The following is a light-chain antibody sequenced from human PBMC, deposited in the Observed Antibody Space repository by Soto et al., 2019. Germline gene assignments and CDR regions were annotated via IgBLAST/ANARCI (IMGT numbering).Light chain of an antibody. CDR2: DVS. CDR3: ASYASSNTVL. V-gene: IGLV2-14*03. Sequence: QSALTQPASVSGSPGPAITISCTGTSSDIGGYNYVSWYQQHPGKAPKLMIYDVSDRPSGVSNRFSGSKSGNTASLPISGLQAEDEADYYCASYASSNTVLFGGGTKLTVL. J-gene: IGLJ2*01. CDR1: SSDIGGYNY.